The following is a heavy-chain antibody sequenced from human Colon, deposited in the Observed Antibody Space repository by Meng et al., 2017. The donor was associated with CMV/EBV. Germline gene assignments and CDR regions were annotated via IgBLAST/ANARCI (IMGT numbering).Heavy chain of an antibody. CDR1: GGSISSGDYY. CDR2: IYYSGST. V-gene: IGHV4-30-4*01. CDR3: ARDNIMRGYSLSWFDP. D-gene: IGHD3-22*01. Sequence: QVQLQDSGPGLVKPSETLSLTCTVSGGSISSGDYYWSWIRQPPGKGLEWIGYIYYSGSTYYNPSLKSRVTISVDTSKNQFSLKLSSVTAADTAVYYCARDNIMRGYSLSWFDPWGQGTLVTVSS. J-gene: IGHJ5*02.